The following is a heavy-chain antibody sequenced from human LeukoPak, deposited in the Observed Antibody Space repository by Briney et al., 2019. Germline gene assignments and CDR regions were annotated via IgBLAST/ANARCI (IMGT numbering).Heavy chain of an antibody. D-gene: IGHD6-19*01. J-gene: IGHJ6*03. CDR1: GFTFSSYA. CDR3: AKGVAVATYYYMDV. V-gene: IGHV3-23*01. CDR2: ISGSGGST. Sequence: PGGSLRLSCAASGFTFSSYAMSWVRQAPGKGLEWVSGISGSGGSTYYADSGKGRFTISRDNSKNTLYLQMNSLRAEDTAVYYCAKGVAVATYYYMDVWGKGTTVTVSS.